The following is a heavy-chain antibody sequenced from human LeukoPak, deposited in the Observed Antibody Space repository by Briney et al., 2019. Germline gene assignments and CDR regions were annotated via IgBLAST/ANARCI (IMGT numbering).Heavy chain of an antibody. J-gene: IGHJ4*02. D-gene: IGHD3-22*01. CDR2: IRSSSSYI. V-gene: IGHV3-21*01. Sequence: GGSLRLPCAASGFTFSSYSMKWVRQAPGKGLEWISYIRSSSSYIYDADSGKGRFTISRDNAHYSLYRKMDRLRAEDTAVNYCASLSITMIVVAYTPLDYWGQGTLVTVSS. CDR1: GFTFSSYS. CDR3: ASLSITMIVVAYTPLDY.